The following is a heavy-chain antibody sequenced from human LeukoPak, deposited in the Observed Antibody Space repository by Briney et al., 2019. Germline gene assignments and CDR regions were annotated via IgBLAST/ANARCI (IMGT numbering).Heavy chain of an antibody. CDR2: FDPEDGET. Sequence: GGSLRLSCAASGFTFSNYGMHWVRQAPGKGLEWMGGFDPEDGETIYAQKFQGRVTMTEDTSTDTAYMELSSLRSEDTAVYYCCVVTFDYWGQGTLVTVSS. D-gene: IGHD4-23*01. CDR1: GFTFSNYG. J-gene: IGHJ4*02. V-gene: IGHV1-24*01. CDR3: CVVTFDY.